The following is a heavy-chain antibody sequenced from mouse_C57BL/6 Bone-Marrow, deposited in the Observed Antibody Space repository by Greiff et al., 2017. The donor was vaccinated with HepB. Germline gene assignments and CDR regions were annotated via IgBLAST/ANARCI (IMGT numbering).Heavy chain of an antibody. Sequence: EVKVEESGGDLVKPGGSLKLSCAASGFTFSSYGMSWVRQTPDKRLEWVATISSGGSYTYYPDSVKGRFTISRDNAKNTLYLQMSSLKSEDTAMYYCARHERVYYYGSSYWFAYWGQGTLVTVSA. V-gene: IGHV5-6*02. CDR1: GFTFSSYG. D-gene: IGHD1-1*01. CDR2: ISSGGSYT. J-gene: IGHJ3*01. CDR3: ARHERVYYYGSSYWFAY.